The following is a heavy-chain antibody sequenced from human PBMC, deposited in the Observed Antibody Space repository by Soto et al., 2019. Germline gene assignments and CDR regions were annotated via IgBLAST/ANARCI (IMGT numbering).Heavy chain of an antibody. D-gene: IGHD3-3*01. CDR3: ARARITIFGVGPNWFDP. CDR1: GGSISSYY. CDR2: IYYSGSN. J-gene: IGHJ5*02. Sequence: QVQLQESGTGLVKPSETLSLTCTVSGGSISSYYWSWIRLPPGKGLEWIGYIYYSGSNNYNPSLQSRVTIPVDTSKNPFSLKMSSVTAADTAVYYCARARITIFGVGPNWFDPWGQGTLVTVSS. V-gene: IGHV4-59*01.